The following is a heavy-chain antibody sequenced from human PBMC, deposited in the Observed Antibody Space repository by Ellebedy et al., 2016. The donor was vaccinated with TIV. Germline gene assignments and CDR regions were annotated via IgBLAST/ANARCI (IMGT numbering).Heavy chain of an antibody. Sequence: GESLKISXAASGFPFSSYGIHWVRQAPGKGLEWVAFISSDGNDKFYGDSVKGRFTISRDNSKNTLYLQMNSLRPEDTAVYYCAKWDGSGSYASDYWGQGTLVTVSS. CDR1: GFPFSSYG. J-gene: IGHJ4*02. D-gene: IGHD3-10*01. CDR2: ISSDGNDK. CDR3: AKWDGSGSYASDY. V-gene: IGHV3-30*18.